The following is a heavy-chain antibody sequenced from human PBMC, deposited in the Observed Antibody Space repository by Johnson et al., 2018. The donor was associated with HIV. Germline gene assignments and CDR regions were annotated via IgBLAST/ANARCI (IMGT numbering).Heavy chain of an antibody. Sequence: VQLVESGGGLIQPGGSLRLSCAVSGLSVSINYITWVRQAPGKGLEWVSVIYSGGTTYNADSVKGRFTISRDNSKNTLHLQMNSLSAEDTAVYYCARRGVGATTDAFDLWGQGTMVAVSS. D-gene: IGHD1-26*01. CDR1: GLSVSINY. V-gene: IGHV3-66*01. CDR2: IYSGGTT. CDR3: ARRGVGATTDAFDL. J-gene: IGHJ3*01.